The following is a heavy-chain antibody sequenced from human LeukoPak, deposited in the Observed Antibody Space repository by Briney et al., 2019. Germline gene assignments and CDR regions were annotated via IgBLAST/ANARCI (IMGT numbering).Heavy chain of an antibody. Sequence: SETLSLTCTVSGGSISSYYWSWIRQPPGKGLEWIGYIYTSGSTNYNPSLKSRVTISVDTSKNQFSLKLSSVTAADTAVYYCARGRHAKLLWFGELLARYYFDYWGQGTLVTVSS. CDR3: ARGRHAKLLWFGELLARYYFDY. D-gene: IGHD3-10*01. CDR1: GGSISSYY. J-gene: IGHJ4*02. CDR2: IYTSGST. V-gene: IGHV4-4*09.